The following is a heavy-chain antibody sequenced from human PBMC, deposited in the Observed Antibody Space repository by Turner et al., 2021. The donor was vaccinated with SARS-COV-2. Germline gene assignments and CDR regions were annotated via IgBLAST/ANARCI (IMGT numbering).Heavy chain of an antibody. Sequence: QVQLVESGGGVVQPGRSMRLSCAASGSSFSSYGMHWVRQAPGKGLEWVAVIWYDGSNKYYADSVKGRFTISRDNSKNTLYLQMNSLRAEDTAVYYCARDKGEGSSGWLIPSGSYYFDYWGQGTLVTVSS. CDR2: IWYDGSNK. V-gene: IGHV3-33*01. J-gene: IGHJ4*02. D-gene: IGHD6-19*01. CDR3: ARDKGEGSSGWLIPSGSYYFDY. CDR1: GSSFSSYG.